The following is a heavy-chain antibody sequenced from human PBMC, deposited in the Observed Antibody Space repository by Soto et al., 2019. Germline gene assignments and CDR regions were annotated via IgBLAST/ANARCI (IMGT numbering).Heavy chain of an antibody. CDR2: IIPIFGTA. V-gene: IGHV1-69*12. D-gene: IGHD2-2*01. J-gene: IGHJ6*02. CDR3: AGVVPAAMMGRNYYYGMDV. Sequence: QVQLVQSGAEVKKPGSSVKVSCKASGGTFSSYAISWVRQAPGQGLEWMGGIIPIFGTANYAQKFQGRVTITADESTSTAYMELGSLRSEDTAVYYCAGVVPAAMMGRNYYYGMDVWGQGTTVTVSS. CDR1: GGTFSSYA.